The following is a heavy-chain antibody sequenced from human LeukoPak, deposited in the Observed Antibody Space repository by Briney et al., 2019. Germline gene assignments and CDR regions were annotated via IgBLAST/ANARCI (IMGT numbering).Heavy chain of an antibody. D-gene: IGHD3-3*01. Sequence: GASVKVSCKASGGTFSSYTISWVRQAPGQGLEWMGRIIPILGIANYAQKFQGRVTITADKSTSTAYMELSSLRSEDTAVYYCARGRRHTIFGVVNRDWGQGTLVTVSS. CDR2: IIPILGIA. CDR3: ARGRRHTIFGVVNRD. V-gene: IGHV1-69*02. CDR1: GGTFSSYT. J-gene: IGHJ4*02.